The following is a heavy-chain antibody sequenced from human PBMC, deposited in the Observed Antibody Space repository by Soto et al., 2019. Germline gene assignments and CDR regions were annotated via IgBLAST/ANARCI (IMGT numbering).Heavy chain of an antibody. D-gene: IGHD3-22*01. CDR2: VSAYNGNT. V-gene: IGHV1-18*01. CDR3: ARDTRFYYDSSGQNY. Sequence: ASVKVSCKASGYTFTGYDISWVRQAPGQGLEWMGWVSAYNGNTNYAQRFQGRVIMTADTSTSTAYMELTSLRSDDTAVYYCARDTRFYYDSSGQNYWG. J-gene: IGHJ4*01. CDR1: GYTFTGYD.